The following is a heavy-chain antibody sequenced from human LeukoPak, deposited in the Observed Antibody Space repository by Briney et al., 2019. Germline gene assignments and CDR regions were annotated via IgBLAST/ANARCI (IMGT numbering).Heavy chain of an antibody. J-gene: IGHJ1*01. CDR3: AEDLGQYYYDSSGYFEYFQH. Sequence: PGGSLRLSCAASGFTFSSYAMSWVRQAPGKGLEWVSAISGSGGSTYYADSVKGRFTISRDNSKNTLYLQMNSLRAEDTAVYYCAEDLGQYYYDSSGYFEYFQHWGQGTLVTVSS. CDR2: ISGSGGST. D-gene: IGHD3-22*01. CDR1: GFTFSSYA. V-gene: IGHV3-23*01.